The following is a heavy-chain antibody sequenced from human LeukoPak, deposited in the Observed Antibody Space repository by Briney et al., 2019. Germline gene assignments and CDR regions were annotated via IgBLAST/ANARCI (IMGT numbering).Heavy chain of an antibody. CDR3: ARDPAYYDYVWGSYRYTAFDY. Sequence: GGSLRLSCAASGFTFSSYAMHWVRQAPGKGLEWVAVISYDGSNKYYADSVKGRFTISRDNSKNTLYLQMSSLRAEDTAVYYCARDPAYYDYVWGSYRYTAFDYWGQGTLVTVSS. V-gene: IGHV3-30-3*01. D-gene: IGHD3-16*02. CDR2: ISYDGSNK. J-gene: IGHJ4*02. CDR1: GFTFSSYA.